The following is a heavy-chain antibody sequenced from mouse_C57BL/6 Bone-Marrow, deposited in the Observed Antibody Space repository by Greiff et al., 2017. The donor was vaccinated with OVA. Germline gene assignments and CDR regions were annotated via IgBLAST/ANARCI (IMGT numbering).Heavy chain of an antibody. Sequence: VQLQQSGPELVKPGASVKISCKASGYAFSSSWMNWVKQRPGKGLEWIGRIYPGDGDTNYNGKFKGKATLTADKSSSTAYMQLSSLTYEDSAVYYCARSPSYYSNDYWGQGTTLTVSS. CDR3: ARSPSYYSNDY. CDR1: GYAFSSSW. V-gene: IGHV1-82*01. CDR2: IYPGDGDT. D-gene: IGHD2-5*01. J-gene: IGHJ2*01.